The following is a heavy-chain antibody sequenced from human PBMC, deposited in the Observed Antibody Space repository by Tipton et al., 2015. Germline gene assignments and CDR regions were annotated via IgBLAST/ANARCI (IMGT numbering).Heavy chain of an antibody. J-gene: IGHJ5*02. CDR3: ARGGVSPRSGWFDP. D-gene: IGHD1-26*01. CDR2: MYISGSK. V-gene: IGHV4-4*07. Sequence: TLSLTCTLSGDSIRNYYWSWIRQPAGEGLEWIGRMYISGSKNVNPSLRGRVTMSFDTSKKESSLKLKSVTAADTAVYYCARGGVSPRSGWFDPWGQGTLVIVSS. CDR1: GDSIRNYY.